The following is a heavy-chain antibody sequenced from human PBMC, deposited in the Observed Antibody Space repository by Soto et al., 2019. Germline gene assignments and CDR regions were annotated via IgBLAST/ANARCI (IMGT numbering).Heavy chain of an antibody. J-gene: IGHJ6*02. D-gene: IGHD2-2*01. Sequence: KVSCKASGYTFTSYGISWVRQAPGQGLEWMGWISAYNGNTNYAQKLQGRVTMTTDTSTSTAYMELRSLRSDDTAVYYCARDVVVPATTYYYCGMDVWGQGTTVTVSS. CDR2: ISAYNGNT. V-gene: IGHV1-18*04. CDR3: ARDVVVPATTYYYCGMDV. CDR1: GYTFTSYG.